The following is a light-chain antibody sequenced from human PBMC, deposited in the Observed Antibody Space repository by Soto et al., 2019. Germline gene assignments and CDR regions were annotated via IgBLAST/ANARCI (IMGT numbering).Light chain of an antibody. CDR3: CSYADGSTVL. V-gene: IGLV2-23*01. J-gene: IGLJ2*01. CDR2: EGS. CDR1: SRNVGTFNL. Sequence: QSALTQPASVSGSPGQSITISCTGTSRNVGTFNLVSWYQHHSDTAPKLIIYEGSKRPSDVSSRFSGSMSGNTASLTISGLQADDEAAYYCCSYADGSTVLFGGGTKLTVL.